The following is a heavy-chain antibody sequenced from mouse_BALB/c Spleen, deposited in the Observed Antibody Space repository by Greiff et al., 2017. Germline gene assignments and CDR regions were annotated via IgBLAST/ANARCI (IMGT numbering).Heavy chain of an antibody. CDR3: ARDGWYFDV. CDR2: ISSGGSYT. Sequence: EVKLMESGGGLVKPGGSLKLSCAASGFTFSSYAMSWVRQSPEKRLEWVAEISSGGSYTYYPDTVTGRFTISRDNAKNTLYLEMSSLRSEDTAMYYCARDGWYFDVWGAGTTVTVSS. V-gene: IGHV5-9-4*01. J-gene: IGHJ1*01. CDR1: GFTFSSYA.